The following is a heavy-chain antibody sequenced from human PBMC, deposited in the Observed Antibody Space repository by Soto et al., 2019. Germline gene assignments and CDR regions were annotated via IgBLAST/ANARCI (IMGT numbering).Heavy chain of an antibody. D-gene: IGHD1-26*01. CDR2: ISGSGGST. CDR3: AKDLFPVKVGIVGATGAGY. J-gene: IGHJ4*02. Sequence: EVQLLESGGGLVQPGGSLRLSCAASGFTFSSYAMSWVRQAPGKGLEWVSAISGSGGSTYYADSVKGRFIISRDNSKNTLYLQMNSLRAEDTAVYYCAKDLFPVKVGIVGATGAGYWGQGTLVTVSS. V-gene: IGHV3-23*01. CDR1: GFTFSSYA.